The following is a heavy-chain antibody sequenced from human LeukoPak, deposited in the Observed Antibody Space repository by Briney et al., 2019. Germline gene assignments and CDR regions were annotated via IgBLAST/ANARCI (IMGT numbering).Heavy chain of an antibody. CDR2: ISSSSSSSI. CDR3: AREGATAGSGYYFDY. Sequence: GGSLRLSCAASGFIFSGYSMNWVRQAPGKGLEWVSSISSSSSSSIYYADSVKGRFTISRDNTKKSLYLQMNSLRAEDTAVYYCAREGATAGSGYYFDYWGQGSLVTVSS. CDR1: GFIFSGYS. V-gene: IGHV3-21*01. D-gene: IGHD6-13*01. J-gene: IGHJ4*02.